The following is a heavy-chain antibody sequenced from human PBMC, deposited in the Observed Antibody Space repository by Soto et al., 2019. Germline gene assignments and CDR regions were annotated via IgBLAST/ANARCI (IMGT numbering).Heavy chain of an antibody. CDR2: INQDGTEK. V-gene: IGHV3-7*01. J-gene: IGHJ4*02. CDR1: GFTFSRYW. Sequence: PGGSLRLCCATAGFTFSRYWMTWVRQVPGKGLEWVANINQDGTEKYYLASVTGRFTISRDNAKDSLDLQMNALSADDTAVYYCAKAPDGSGREYYCDYWGQGTLVTVSS. D-gene: IGHD3-10*01. CDR3: AKAPDGSGREYYCDY.